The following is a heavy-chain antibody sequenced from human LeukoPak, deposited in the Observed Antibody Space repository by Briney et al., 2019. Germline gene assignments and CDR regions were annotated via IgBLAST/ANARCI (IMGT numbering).Heavy chain of an antibody. V-gene: IGHV3-30*04. CDR2: ISYDGSNK. CDR1: GFTFSSYA. D-gene: IGHD4-17*01. Sequence: GRSLRLSCAASGFTFSSYAMHWVRQAPGKGLEWVAVISYDGSNKYYADSVKGRFTISRDNSKNTLYLRMNSLRAEDTAVYYCAREFYGDSIFDYWGQGTLVTVSS. CDR3: AREFYGDSIFDY. J-gene: IGHJ4*02.